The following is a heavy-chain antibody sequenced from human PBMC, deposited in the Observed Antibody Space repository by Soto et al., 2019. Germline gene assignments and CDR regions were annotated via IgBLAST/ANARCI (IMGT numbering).Heavy chain of an antibody. Sequence: AASVKVSCKASGGTFSSYAISWVRRAPGQGLEWMGGIIPIFGTANYAQKFQGRVTITADESTSTAYMELSSLRSEDTAVYYCARDQSGYSYGIDAFDIWGQGTMVTVSS. V-gene: IGHV1-69*13. CDR1: GGTFSSYA. D-gene: IGHD5-18*01. CDR2: IIPIFGTA. J-gene: IGHJ3*02. CDR3: ARDQSGYSYGIDAFDI.